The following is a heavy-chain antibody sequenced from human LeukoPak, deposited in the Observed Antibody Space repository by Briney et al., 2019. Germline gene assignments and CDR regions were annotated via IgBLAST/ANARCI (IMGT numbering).Heavy chain of an antibody. V-gene: IGHV3-30*02. CDR3: AKASWGYGSGSYYKALDY. J-gene: IGHJ4*02. CDR2: IRYDGSNK. Sequence: GGSLRLSCAASGFTFSSYGMHWVRQAPGKGLEWVAFIRYDGSNKYYADSVKGRFTISRDNSKNTLYLQMNSLRAEDTAVYYCAKASWGYGSGSYYKALDYWGQGTLVTVSS. CDR1: GFTFSSYG. D-gene: IGHD3-10*01.